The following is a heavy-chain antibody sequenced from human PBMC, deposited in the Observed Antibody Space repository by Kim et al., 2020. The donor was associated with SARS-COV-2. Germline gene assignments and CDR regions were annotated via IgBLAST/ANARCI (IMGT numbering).Heavy chain of an antibody. CDR3: AGDIMCVSSSGWFDP. D-gene: IGHD6-6*01. V-gene: IGHV3-11*01. Sequence: DTAKRRFTISRDDAKNSLYLQMNSLRAEDTAVYYCAGDIMCVSSSGWFDPWGQGTLVTVSS. J-gene: IGHJ5*02.